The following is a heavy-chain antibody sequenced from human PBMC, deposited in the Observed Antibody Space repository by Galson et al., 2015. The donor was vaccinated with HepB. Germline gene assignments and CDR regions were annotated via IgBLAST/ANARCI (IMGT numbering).Heavy chain of an antibody. J-gene: IGHJ4*02. CDR2: MYNGGRT. CDR3: ARGFGELLWDD. Sequence: SLRLSCAASGLNVSNNYMSWVRQAPGKGLEWVSVMYNGGRTYYADSVKGRFTISRDPSKNTLSLQMNSLRAEDTAVYFCARGFGELLWDDWSQGTLVIVSS. CDR1: GLNVSNNY. D-gene: IGHD3-10*01. V-gene: IGHV3-53*01.